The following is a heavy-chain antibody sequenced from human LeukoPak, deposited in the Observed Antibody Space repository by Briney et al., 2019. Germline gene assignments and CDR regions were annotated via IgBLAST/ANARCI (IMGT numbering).Heavy chain of an antibody. Sequence: ASVKVSCKASGYTFTSYDINWVRQATGQGLEWMGWMNPNSGNTGYAQKFQGRVTITRNTSISTAYMELSSLRSEDTAVYYCARDGETAGDGYKKGGNWFDPWGQGTLVTVSS. J-gene: IGHJ5*02. CDR3: ARDGETAGDGYKKGGNWFDP. V-gene: IGHV1-8*03. CDR1: GYTFTSYD. D-gene: IGHD5-24*01. CDR2: MNPNSGNT.